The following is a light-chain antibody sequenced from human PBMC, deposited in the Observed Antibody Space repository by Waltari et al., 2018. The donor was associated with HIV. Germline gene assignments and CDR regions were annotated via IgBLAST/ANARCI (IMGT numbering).Light chain of an antibody. V-gene: IGLV1-44*01. Sequence: QSELTQPPSASGTPGQRVTISCSGSSSNIGSYTVNWYQQLPGTAPKLLIYPNPQRPAGVPDRWSGSQSDTSASLASGGLQSEDEADYYCATWDASLGGPVFGGGTKLTVL. CDR3: ATWDASLGGPV. J-gene: IGLJ2*01. CDR2: PNP. CDR1: SSNIGSYT.